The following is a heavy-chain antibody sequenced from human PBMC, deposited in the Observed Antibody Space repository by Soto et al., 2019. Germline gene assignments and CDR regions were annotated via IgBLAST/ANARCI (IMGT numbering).Heavy chain of an antibody. D-gene: IGHD2-15*01. Sequence: GSGPTLVNPTQTLTLTCTFSGFSLSTSGVGVGWIRQPPGKALEWLALIYWDDDKRYSPSLKSRLTITKDTSKNQVVLTMTNMDPVDTATYFFSHSPLYCSGCSCPLGDAFDIWGQGTMVTVSS. CDR3: SHSPLYCSGCSCPLGDAFDI. CDR1: GFSLSTSGVG. J-gene: IGHJ3*02. V-gene: IGHV2-5*02. CDR2: IYWDDDK.